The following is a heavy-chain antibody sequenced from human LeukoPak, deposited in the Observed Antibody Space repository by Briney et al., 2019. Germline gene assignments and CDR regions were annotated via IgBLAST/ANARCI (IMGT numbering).Heavy chain of an antibody. CDR3: ARSQFDY. J-gene: IGHJ4*02. CDR1: GFTFSSYL. Sequence: GGSLRLSCAVSGFTFSSYLMDWVRQAPGKGLVWVSRISGDGSITTYADSVKGRFTISRDNTKNILYLQMNSLRDEDTATYYCARSQFDYWGQGILVTVSS. CDR2: ISGDGSIT. V-gene: IGHV3-74*01.